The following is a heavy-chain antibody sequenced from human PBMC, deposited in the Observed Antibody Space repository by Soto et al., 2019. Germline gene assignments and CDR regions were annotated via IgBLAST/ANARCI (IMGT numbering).Heavy chain of an antibody. D-gene: IGHD5-18*01. CDR2: ISSSGST. J-gene: IGHJ4*02. CDR3: ARDTRGYSRAFDY. CDR1: GDSVSSDNYY. Sequence: SETLSLTCIVSGDSVSSDNYYWTWIRQPPGKGLERIGYISSSGSTYYSPSLKSRVTISVDTSRNQFSLKLTSVTAADTAVYYCARDTRGYSRAFDYWGQGTLVTVSS. V-gene: IGHV4-61*01.